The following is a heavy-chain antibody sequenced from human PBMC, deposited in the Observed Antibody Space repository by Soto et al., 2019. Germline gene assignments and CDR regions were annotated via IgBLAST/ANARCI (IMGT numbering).Heavy chain of an antibody. J-gene: IGHJ3*02. CDR1: GDSVSSNSAA. CDR3: ASSVLRFLEWLSAPADDAFDI. CDR2: TYYRSKWYN. D-gene: IGHD3-3*01. Sequence: SQTLSLTCAISGDSVSSNSAAWNWIRQSPSRGLEWLGRTYYRSKWYNDYAVSVKSRITINPDTSKNQFSLQLNSVTPEDTAVYYCASSVLRFLEWLSAPADDAFDIWGQGTTVTVSS. V-gene: IGHV6-1*01.